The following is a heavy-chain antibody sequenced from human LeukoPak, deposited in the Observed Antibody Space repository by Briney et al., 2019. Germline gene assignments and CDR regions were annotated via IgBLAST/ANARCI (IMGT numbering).Heavy chain of an antibody. CDR1: GFTFSDYY. J-gene: IGHJ6*03. V-gene: IGHV3-11*01. D-gene: IGHD3-10*01. CDR2: ISSSGSTI. Sequence: GGSLRLSCAASGFTFSDYYMSWIRQAPGKGLEWVSYISSSGSTIYYADSVKGRFTISRDNAKNSLYLQMNSLRAEDTAVYYCAKAPRWDYGSGSRIYYYYMDVGGKGTTVTVSS. CDR3: AKAPRWDYGSGSRIYYYYMDV.